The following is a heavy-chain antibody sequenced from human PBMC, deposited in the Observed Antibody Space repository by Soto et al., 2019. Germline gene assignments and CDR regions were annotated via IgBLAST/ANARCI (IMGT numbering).Heavy chain of an antibody. CDR1: GFTFSSYA. D-gene: IGHD3-3*01. Sequence: HPGGSLRLSCAASGFTFSSYAMSWVRQAPGKGLEWVSAISGSGGSTYYADSVKGRFTISRDNSKNTLYLQMNSLRAEDTAVYYCATQPSPIWSGPKNGMDVWGQGTTVTVSS. CDR3: ATQPSPIWSGPKNGMDV. J-gene: IGHJ6*02. V-gene: IGHV3-23*01. CDR2: ISGSGGST.